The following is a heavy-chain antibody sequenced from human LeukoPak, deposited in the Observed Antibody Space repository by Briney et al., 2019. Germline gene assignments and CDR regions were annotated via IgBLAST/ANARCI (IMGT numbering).Heavy chain of an antibody. CDR2: IYPGDSDT. V-gene: IGHV5-51*01. CDR1: GYSFTSYW. Sequence: HGESLKISCKGSGYSFTSYWIGWVRQMPGKGLEWMGIIYPGDSDTRYSPSFQGQVTISADKSISTAYLQWSSLKASDTAMYYCARLPNYYDSSGYYPNWFDPWGQGTLVTVSS. J-gene: IGHJ5*02. D-gene: IGHD3-22*01. CDR3: ARLPNYYDSSGYYPNWFDP.